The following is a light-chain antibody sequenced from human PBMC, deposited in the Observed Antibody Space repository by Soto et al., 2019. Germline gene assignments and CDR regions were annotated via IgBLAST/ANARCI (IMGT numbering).Light chain of an antibody. V-gene: IGLV2-14*01. CDR3: SSYTSSNTRV. CDR1: SSDVGGYNY. J-gene: IGLJ1*01. CDR2: EVS. Sequence: QSALTQPASVSASPGQSITISCTGTSSDVGGYNYVSWYQQDPGKAPKLMIYEVSNRPSGVSNRFSGSKSGNTASLTISGLQAEDEADYYCSSYTSSNTRVLGTGTKVTVL.